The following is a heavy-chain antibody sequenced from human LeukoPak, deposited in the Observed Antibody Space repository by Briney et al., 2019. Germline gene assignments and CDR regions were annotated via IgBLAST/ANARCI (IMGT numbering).Heavy chain of an antibody. J-gene: IGHJ1*01. CDR3: ARGDYYDSSGKFHH. V-gene: IGHV1-2*04. D-gene: IGHD3-22*01. CDR1: GYTFSGYY. Sequence: ASVKVSCKASGYTFSGYYIHWVRQAPGQGLEWMGWINPNSGGTNYAQKFQGWVTMTRDTSISTAYMELSRLRSDDTAVYYCARGDYYDSSGKFHHWGQGTLVTVSS. CDR2: INPNSGGT.